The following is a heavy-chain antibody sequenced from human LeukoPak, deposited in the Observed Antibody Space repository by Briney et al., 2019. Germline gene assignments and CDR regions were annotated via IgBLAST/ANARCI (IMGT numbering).Heavy chain of an antibody. CDR3: ARARIAARPRAWFDP. CDR1: GGSISGSSYY. Sequence: SETLSLTCTVSGGSISGSSYYWGWIRQPPGKGLEWIGSIYYSGSTYYNPSLKSRVTISVDTSKNQFSLKLSSVTAADTAVYYCARARIAARPRAWFDPWGQGTLVTVSS. D-gene: IGHD6-6*01. J-gene: IGHJ5*02. CDR2: IYYSGST. V-gene: IGHV4-39*07.